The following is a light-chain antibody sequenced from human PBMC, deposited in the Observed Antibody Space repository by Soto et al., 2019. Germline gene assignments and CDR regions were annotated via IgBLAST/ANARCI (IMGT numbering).Light chain of an antibody. J-gene: IGKJ4*01. CDR2: AAS. CDR3: QQYGSSPLT. Sequence: EIVLTQSPGTLSLSPGERATLSCRASQSLSSGYLAWYQQKPGQAPRILIYAASSRATGIPDRFSGSASGTDFTLTISRLEPEDFAVYYCQQYGSSPLTFGGGTKVDIK. V-gene: IGKV3-20*01. CDR1: QSLSSGY.